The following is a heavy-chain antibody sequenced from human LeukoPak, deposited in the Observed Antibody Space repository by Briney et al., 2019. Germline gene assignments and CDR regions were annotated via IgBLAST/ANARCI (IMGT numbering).Heavy chain of an antibody. J-gene: IGHJ4*02. CDR3: ASGGYADIKDEMGDY. CDR2: ISYDGSNK. CDR1: GLTFSAYA. Sequence: GGSLRLSCAASGLTFSAYAMHWVRQAPGKGLEWVAVISYDGSNKYYADSVKGRFTISGDKSKNTLYLQMNSLRPEDTAVYYCASGGYADIKDEMGDYWGQGTLVTVSS. V-gene: IGHV3-30*01. D-gene: IGHD5-12*01.